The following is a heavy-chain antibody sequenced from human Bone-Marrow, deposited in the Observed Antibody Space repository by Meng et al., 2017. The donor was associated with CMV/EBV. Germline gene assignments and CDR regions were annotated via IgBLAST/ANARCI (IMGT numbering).Heavy chain of an antibody. CDR1: GFTFSSYA. D-gene: IGHD3-10*01. CDR3: SKSLAMVRGVIGVDY. J-gene: IGHJ4*02. CDR2: IYSGGSST. Sequence: GGSLRLSCAASGFTFSSYAMSWVRQAPGKGLEWVSVIYSGGSSTYYADSVKGRFTISRDNSKNTLYLQMNSRRAEDTSAYYCSKSLAMVRGVIGVDYWGQGTLVTVSS. V-gene: IGHV3-23*03.